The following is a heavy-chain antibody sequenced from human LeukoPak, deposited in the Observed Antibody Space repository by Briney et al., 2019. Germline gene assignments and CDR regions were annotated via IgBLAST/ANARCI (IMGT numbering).Heavy chain of an antibody. Sequence: SETLSLTCTVSGGSISSSSYYWGWIRQPPGKGLEWIGSIYYSGSTYYNPSLKSRVTISVDTSKNQFSLKLSSVTAADTAVYYCAREVTLAYDYWGQGTLVTVSS. CDR1: GGSISSSSYY. V-gene: IGHV4-39*07. J-gene: IGHJ4*02. D-gene: IGHD2-15*01. CDR3: AREVTLAYDY. CDR2: IYYSGST.